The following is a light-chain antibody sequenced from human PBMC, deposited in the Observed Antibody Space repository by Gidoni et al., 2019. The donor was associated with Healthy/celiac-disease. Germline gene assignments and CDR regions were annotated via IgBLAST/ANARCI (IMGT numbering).Light chain of an antibody. J-gene: IGKJ4*01. CDR3: QQYNNWPPLT. CDR2: GAS. Sequence: EIVMTQSPATLSVSPGERATLSCRASQSVSSNLAWYQQKPGQAPRLLIYGASTRATGIPARFSCSGSGTEFTLTISSLQSEDFAVYYCQQYNNWPPLTFXGXTKVEIK. V-gene: IGKV3-15*01. CDR1: QSVSSN.